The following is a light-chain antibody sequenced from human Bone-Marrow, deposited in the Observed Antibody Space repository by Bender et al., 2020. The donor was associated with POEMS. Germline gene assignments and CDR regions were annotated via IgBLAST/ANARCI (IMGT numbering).Light chain of an antibody. CDR3: QAWDSRFVV. CDR2: DDS. CDR1: DIGSKS. V-gene: IGLV3-21*02. J-gene: IGLJ2*01. Sequence: SYVLTQPPSVSVAPGQTARITCGGNDIGSKSVHWYQQKPGQAPVLVVYDDSDRPSGIPERFSGSNSGNTATLIISGTQAMDEADYYCQAWDSRFVVFGGGTKLTVL.